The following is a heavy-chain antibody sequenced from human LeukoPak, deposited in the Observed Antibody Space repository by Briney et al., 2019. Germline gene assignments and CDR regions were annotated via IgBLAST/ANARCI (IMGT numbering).Heavy chain of an antibody. CDR2: ISGSGGST. D-gene: IGHD4-23*01. Sequence: GGSLRLSCAASGFTFSSYAMSWVRQAPGKGLEWVSAISGSGGSTYYADSVKGRFTISRDNSKNTLYLQMNSLRAEDTAVYYCAKGPYGPIGGNPNYWGQGTLVTVSS. J-gene: IGHJ4*02. CDR1: GFTFSSYA. CDR3: AKGPYGPIGGNPNY. V-gene: IGHV3-23*01.